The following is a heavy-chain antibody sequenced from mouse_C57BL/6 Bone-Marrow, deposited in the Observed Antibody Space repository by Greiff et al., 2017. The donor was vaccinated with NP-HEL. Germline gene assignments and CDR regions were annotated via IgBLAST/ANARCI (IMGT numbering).Heavy chain of an antibody. D-gene: IGHD2-4*01. V-gene: IGHV2-5*01. CDR2: IWRGGST. CDR3: ANYDYRFAD. Sequence: QVQLQQSGPGLVQPSQSLSITCTVSGFSLTSYGVHWVRQSPGQGLEWMGVIWRGGSTDYNAAVMSRLSITKDNSKSQIFCKMNGLQADDTAIYYCANYDYRFADWGQGILVTVSA. J-gene: IGHJ3*01. CDR1: GFSLTSYG.